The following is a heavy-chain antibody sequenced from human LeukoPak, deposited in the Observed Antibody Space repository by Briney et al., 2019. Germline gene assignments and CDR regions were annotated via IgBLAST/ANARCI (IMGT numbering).Heavy chain of an antibody. J-gene: IGHJ6*04. V-gene: IGHV4-34*01. CDR3: ARGVITMVRGVIKMGYYYYGMDV. D-gene: IGHD3-10*01. CDR1: GGSFSGYY. Sequence: SETLSLTCAVYGGSFSGYYWSWIRQPPGKGLEWIGEINHSGSTNYNPSLKSRVTISVDTSKDQFSLKLSSVTAADTAVYYCARGVITMVRGVIKMGYYYYGMDVWGKGTTVTVSS. CDR2: INHSGST.